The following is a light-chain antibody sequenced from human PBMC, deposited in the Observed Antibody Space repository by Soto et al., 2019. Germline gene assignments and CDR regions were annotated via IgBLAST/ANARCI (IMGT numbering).Light chain of an antibody. J-gene: IGKJ1*01. Sequence: SVWIKYKSTLSLSPGERATLSCRASQSVSNNYLAWYQQKPGQAPRLLICGASNRATGIPDRFSGSGSGTDFTLTISRLEPEDFAVYYCQQYGSSGTFGQGTKVDI. V-gene: IGKV3-20*01. CDR2: GAS. CDR1: QSVSNNY. CDR3: QQYGSSGT.